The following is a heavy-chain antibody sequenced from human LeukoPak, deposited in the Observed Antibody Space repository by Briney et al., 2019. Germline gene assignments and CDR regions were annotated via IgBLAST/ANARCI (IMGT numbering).Heavy chain of an antibody. CDR1: GGSLISGGYY. J-gene: IGHJ4*02. CDR2: IDYSGST. D-gene: IGHD3/OR15-3a*01. Sequence: SQTLSLTCTVSGGSLISGGYYWSWIRQHPGKGLEWIGYIDYSGSTHYNPSLKSRVITFADTSKNQFSLQLISVTAVDTATYYCARGGTGYLNYWGQGTLVTVSS. V-gene: IGHV4-31*03. CDR3: ARGGTGYLNY.